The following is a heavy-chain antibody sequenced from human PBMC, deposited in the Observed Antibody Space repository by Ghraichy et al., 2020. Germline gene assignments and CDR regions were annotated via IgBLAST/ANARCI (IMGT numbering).Heavy chain of an antibody. V-gene: IGHV3-49*03. D-gene: IGHD2-2*01. Sequence: GGSLRLSCTASGFTFGDYAMSWFRQAPGKGLEWVGFIRSKAYGGTTEYAASVKGRFTISRDDSKSIAYLQMNSLKTEDTAVYYCTTDTVEGDIVVVPAAPLDYWGQGTLVTVSS. J-gene: IGHJ4*02. CDR2: IRSKAYGGTT. CDR3: TTDTVEGDIVVVPAAPLDY. CDR1: GFTFGDYA.